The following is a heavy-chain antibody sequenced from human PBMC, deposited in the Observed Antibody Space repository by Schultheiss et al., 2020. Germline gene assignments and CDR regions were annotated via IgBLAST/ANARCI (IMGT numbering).Heavy chain of an antibody. CDR3: ARRGYSGKANYYYYYYMDV. V-gene: IGHV4-31*03. Sequence: SETLSLTCTVSGGSISSGGYYWSWIRQHPGKGLEWIGYIFYTGSTYYNPSLKSRVTISVDTSKNQFSLKLSSVTAADTAVYYCARRGYSGKANYYYYYYMDVWGKGTTVTVSS. J-gene: IGHJ6*03. CDR2: IFYTGST. CDR1: GGSISSGGYY. D-gene: IGHD3-10*01.